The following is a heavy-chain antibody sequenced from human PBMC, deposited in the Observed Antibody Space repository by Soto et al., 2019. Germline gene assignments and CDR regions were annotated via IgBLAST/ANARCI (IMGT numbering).Heavy chain of an antibody. Sequence: GGSLRLSCAASGFTFNSYAMHWVRQAPGKGLEWVAVISYDGSNEYYADSVKGRFTISRDNSKNTLYLQMNSLRADDTAVYFCARLPSRFGDAPGPGPNWFDPWGQGTLVTVSS. CDR1: GFTFNSYA. V-gene: IGHV3-30-3*01. CDR2: ISYDGSNE. CDR3: ARLPSRFGDAPGPGPNWFDP. J-gene: IGHJ5*02. D-gene: IGHD3-10*01.